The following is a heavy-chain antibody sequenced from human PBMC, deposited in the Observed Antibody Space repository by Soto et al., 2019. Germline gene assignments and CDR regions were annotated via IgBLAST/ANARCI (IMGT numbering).Heavy chain of an antibody. CDR1: GFTFSSYA. Sequence: GGSLRLSCAASGFTFSSYAMSWVRQAPGKGLEWVSAISGSGGSTYYADSVKGRFTISRDNSKNTLYLQMNSLRAEDTAVYYCAKDTTYYYDSSGYPEPYYFDYWGQGTLVTVSS. CDR3: AKDTTYYYDSSGYPEPYYFDY. D-gene: IGHD3-22*01. V-gene: IGHV3-23*01. J-gene: IGHJ4*02. CDR2: ISGSGGST.